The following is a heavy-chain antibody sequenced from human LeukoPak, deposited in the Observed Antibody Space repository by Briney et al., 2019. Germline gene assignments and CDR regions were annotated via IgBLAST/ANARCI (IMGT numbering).Heavy chain of an antibody. CDR3: SKDISAGGLDV. Sequence: ASVKVSCKASGYTFTSYDINWVRQATGQGLEWMGWMNPNSGNTGYAQKFQGRVTMTRDTSISTAYMELSRLRSDDTALYYCSKDISAGGLDVWGPGTPVTVSS. V-gene: IGHV1-8*01. D-gene: IGHD3-16*02. CDR1: GYTFTSYD. J-gene: IGHJ6*02. CDR2: MNPNSGNT.